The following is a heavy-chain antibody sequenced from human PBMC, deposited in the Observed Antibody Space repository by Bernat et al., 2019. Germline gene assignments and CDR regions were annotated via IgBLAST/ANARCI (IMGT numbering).Heavy chain of an antibody. CDR2: INPNRGGT. CDR1: GYTFTGYY. D-gene: IGHD1-7*01. Sequence: QVQLVQSGAEVKKPGASVKVSCKASGYTFTGYYMHWVRQAPGQGLEWMGWINPNRGGTNYAQKFQGWVTMTRDTSISTAYMELSRLRSDDTAVYYCARTGTTSRWFDPWGQGTLVTVSS. CDR3: ARTGTTSRWFDP. V-gene: IGHV1-2*04. J-gene: IGHJ5*02.